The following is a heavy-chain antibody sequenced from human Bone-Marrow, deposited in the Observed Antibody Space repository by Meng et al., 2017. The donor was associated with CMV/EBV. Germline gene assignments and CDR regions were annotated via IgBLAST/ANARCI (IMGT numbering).Heavy chain of an antibody. CDR2: ISSSGSAV. V-gene: IGHV3-11*04. CDR1: GFTFSDYY. D-gene: IGHD2-8*01. CDR3: ARYRNRCYFDY. Sequence: GESLKISCAASGFTFSDYYMSWIRQAPGKGLEWVSYISSSGSAVYYADSVKGRFTISRDNSKNTLYLQMNSLRAEDTAVYYCARYRNRCYFDYWGQGTLVTVSS. J-gene: IGHJ4*02.